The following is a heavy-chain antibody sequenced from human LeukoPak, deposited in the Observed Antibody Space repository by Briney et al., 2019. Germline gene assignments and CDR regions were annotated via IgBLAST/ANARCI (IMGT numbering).Heavy chain of an antibody. V-gene: IGHV3-23*01. CDR1: GFTFSSYA. J-gene: IGHJ4*02. Sequence: PGGSLRLSCAASGFTFSSYAMSWVRQAPGKGLEWVSAISGSGGSTYYADSVKGRFTISRDNSKNTLYLQMNSLRAEDTDVYYSAKLPIFGVVAPNDYWGQGTLVTVSS. D-gene: IGHD3-3*01. CDR2: ISGSGGST. CDR3: AKLPIFGVVAPNDY.